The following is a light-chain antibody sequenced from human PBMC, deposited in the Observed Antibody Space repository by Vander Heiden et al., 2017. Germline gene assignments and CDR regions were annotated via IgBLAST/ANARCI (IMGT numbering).Light chain of an antibody. CDR1: RGIRTW. V-gene: IGKV1-12*02. CDR2: AAS. J-gene: IGKJ4*01. Sequence: DIQMTQSPSFVSASVGDRVTITCRASRGIRTWLAWFQQKPGKAPNLLIYAASSLQSGVPSRFSGSGFGTDFTLTISSLQPEDSATYFCQEGNSFPSFTFGGGTKVEI. CDR3: QEGNSFPSFT.